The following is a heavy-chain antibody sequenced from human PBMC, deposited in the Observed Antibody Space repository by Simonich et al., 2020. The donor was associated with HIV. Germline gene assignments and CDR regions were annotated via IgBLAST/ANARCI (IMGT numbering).Heavy chain of an antibody. CDR2: ISSSSSTI. CDR3: ARGGSYDSSGYPFDY. Sequence: EVQLVESGGGLVQPGGSLRLSCAASGFTFSSYSVNWVRKAPVKGLEGVSYISSSSSTIYDADSVKGLFNISRDKAKNSLYLQMNSLRAEDTAVYYCARGGSYDSSGYPFDYWGQGTLVTVSS. V-gene: IGHV3-48*01. CDR1: GFTFSSYS. J-gene: IGHJ4*02. D-gene: IGHD3-22*01.